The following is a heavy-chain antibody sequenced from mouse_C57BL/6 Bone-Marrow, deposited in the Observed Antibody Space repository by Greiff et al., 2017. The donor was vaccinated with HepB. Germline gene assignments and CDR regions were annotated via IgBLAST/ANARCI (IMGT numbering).Heavy chain of an antibody. V-gene: IGHV5-12*01. Sequence: EVHLVESGGGLVQPGGSLKLSCAASGFTFSDYYMYWVRQTPEKRLEWVAYISNGGGSTYYPDTVKGRFTISRDNAKNTLYLQMSRLKSEDTAMYYCARQNYSNSYFDYWGQGTTLTVSS. J-gene: IGHJ2*01. CDR3: ARQNYSNSYFDY. D-gene: IGHD2-5*01. CDR2: ISNGGGST. CDR1: GFTFSDYY.